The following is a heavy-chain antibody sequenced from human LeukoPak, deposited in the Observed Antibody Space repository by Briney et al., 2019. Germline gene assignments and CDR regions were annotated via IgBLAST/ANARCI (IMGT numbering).Heavy chain of an antibody. CDR1: GFTFSSYA. CDR2: ISYDGSNK. J-gene: IGHJ4*02. D-gene: IGHD6-19*01. V-gene: IGHV3-30*04. Sequence: GGSLRLSCAASGFTFSSYAMHWVRQAPGKGLEWVAVISYDGSNKYYADSEKGRFTISRDNSKNTLYLQMNSLRAEDTAVYYCARDDPVSGTEWLVLSDYWGQGTLVTVSS. CDR3: ARDDPVSGTEWLVLSDY.